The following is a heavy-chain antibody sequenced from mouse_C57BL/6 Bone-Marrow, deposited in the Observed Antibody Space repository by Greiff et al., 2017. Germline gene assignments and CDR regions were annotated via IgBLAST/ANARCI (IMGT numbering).Heavy chain of an antibody. Sequence: VHLYRPGAQLSRPGASVNLSSTASAYTSISNGISWVKQRTEQGLEWIGEIYPRSVNTYYNEKFKGKATLTADKSSSTAYMELRSLTSEDSAVYCCARWIRDYWGQGTTLTVSS. CDR1: AYTSISNG. CDR2: IYPRSVNT. V-gene: IGHV1-81*01. J-gene: IGHJ2*01. CDR3: ARWIRDY.